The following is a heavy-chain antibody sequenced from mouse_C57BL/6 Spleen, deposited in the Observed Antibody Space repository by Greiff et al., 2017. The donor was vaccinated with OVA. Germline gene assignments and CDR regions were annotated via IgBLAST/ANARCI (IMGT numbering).Heavy chain of an antibody. CDR2: IDPSDSYT. Sequence: QVQLQQPGAELVMPGASVKLSCKASGYTFTSYWMHWVKQRPGQGLEWIGEIDPSDSYTNYNQKFKGKSTLTVDKSSSTAYMQLSRLTSEDSAVYYCARGDYWYFDYWGQGTTLTVSS. D-gene: IGHD1-1*01. V-gene: IGHV1-69*01. CDR1: GYTFTSYW. CDR3: ARGDYWYFDY. J-gene: IGHJ2*01.